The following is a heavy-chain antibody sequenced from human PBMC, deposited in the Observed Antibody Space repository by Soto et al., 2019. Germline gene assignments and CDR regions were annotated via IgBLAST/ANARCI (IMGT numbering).Heavy chain of an antibody. D-gene: IGHD2-21*02. V-gene: IGHV1-2*04. Sequence: QVQLLQSGAEVKKPGASVKVSCKASGYTFIDYYMHWVRQAPGQGPEWMGCINPKGGGTKYAQKFQDWVTMTWDTSISTAYMELNRLRSDATAVYYCARESVALTKDFDYWGQGTLVTVSS. J-gene: IGHJ4*02. CDR1: GYTFIDYY. CDR3: ARESVALTKDFDY. CDR2: INPKGGGT.